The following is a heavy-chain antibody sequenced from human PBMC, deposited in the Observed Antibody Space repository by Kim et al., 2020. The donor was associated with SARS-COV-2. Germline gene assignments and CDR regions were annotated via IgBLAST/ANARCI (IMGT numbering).Heavy chain of an antibody. D-gene: IGHD3-3*01. J-gene: IGHJ2*01. CDR3: ARDHREWLQYTANWYFDL. V-gene: IGHV4-59*01. Sequence: SETLSLTCTVSGGSISSYYWSWIRQPPGKGLEWIGYIYYSGSTNYNPSLKSRGTISVDTSKNQFSLKLSSVTAADTAVYYCARDHREWLQYTANWYFDLWGRGTLGTVSS. CDR1: GGSISSYY. CDR2: IYYSGST.